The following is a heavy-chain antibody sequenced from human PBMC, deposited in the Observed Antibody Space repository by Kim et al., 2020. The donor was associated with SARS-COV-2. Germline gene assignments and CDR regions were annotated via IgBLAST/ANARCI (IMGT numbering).Heavy chain of an antibody. D-gene: IGHD3-3*01. CDR1: GYTFTGYY. Sequence: ASVKVSCKASGYTFTGYYMHWVRQAPGQGLEWMGWINPNSGGTNYAQKFQGRVTMTRDTSISTAYMELSRLRSDDTAVYYCARACAIFGVVISCFDYWGQGTLVTVSS. J-gene: IGHJ4*02. CDR2: INPNSGGT. CDR3: ARACAIFGVVISCFDY. V-gene: IGHV1-2*02.